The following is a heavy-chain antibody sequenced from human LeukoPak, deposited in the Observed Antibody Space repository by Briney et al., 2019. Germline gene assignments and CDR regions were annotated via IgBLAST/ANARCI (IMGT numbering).Heavy chain of an antibody. CDR3: ARVRPHRRILTGYSDAFDI. Sequence: SETLSLTCSVSGGSISSGGYYWSWIRQHPGKGLEWIGYIYHSGSTYYNPSLKSRVTISVDTSKNQFSLKLSSVTAADTAVYYCARVRPHRRILTGYSDAFDIWGQGTMVTVSS. CDR1: GGSISSGGYY. J-gene: IGHJ3*02. CDR2: IYHSGST. V-gene: IGHV4-31*03. D-gene: IGHD3-9*01.